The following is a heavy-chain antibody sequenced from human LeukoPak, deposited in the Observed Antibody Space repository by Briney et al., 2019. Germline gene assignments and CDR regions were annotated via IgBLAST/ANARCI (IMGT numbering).Heavy chain of an antibody. V-gene: IGHV3-23*01. Sequence: PGGSLRLSCAASKFAFSSYAMSWVRQAPGKGLEWVSAISGGGGNTYYADSVKGRFTISRDNSKNTLYLQMNSLRAEDTAVYCCGKNRYSGSLSPFDIWGQGTMVTVSS. J-gene: IGHJ3*02. D-gene: IGHD1-26*01. CDR3: GKNRYSGSLSPFDI. CDR1: KFAFSSYA. CDR2: ISGGGGNT.